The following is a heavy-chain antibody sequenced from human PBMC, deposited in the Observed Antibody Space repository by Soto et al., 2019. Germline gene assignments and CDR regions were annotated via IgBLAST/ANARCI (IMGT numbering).Heavy chain of an antibody. D-gene: IGHD6-13*01. CDR1: GYTFTTYG. CDR2: ISAYNGNT. J-gene: IGHJ4*02. CDR3: ARATRYSSTWYDY. V-gene: IGHV1-18*01. Sequence: ASVKVSCKASGYTFTTYGISWVRQAPGQGLECMGWISAYNGNTNYAQKFQDRVTMTTDTSTNTAYMELRSLRSDDTAVYFCARATRYSSTWYDYWGQGTLVTVSS.